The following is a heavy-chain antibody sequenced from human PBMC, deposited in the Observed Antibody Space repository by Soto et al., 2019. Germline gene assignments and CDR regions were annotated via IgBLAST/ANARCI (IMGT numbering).Heavy chain of an antibody. J-gene: IGHJ6*01. D-gene: IGHD6-19*01. CDR1: GFTLSTYG. V-gene: IGHV3-33*01. CDR2: VWYDGSNK. Sequence: PGGPLRLSCAASGFTLSTYGMHWVRQAPGKGLEWVAVVWYDGSNKYYADSVKGRFTVSRDNSKNTLYLQMNSLRAEDTAVYYCARPLEQWQLGFGMDVWGQGSPVTVSS. CDR3: ARPLEQWQLGFGMDV.